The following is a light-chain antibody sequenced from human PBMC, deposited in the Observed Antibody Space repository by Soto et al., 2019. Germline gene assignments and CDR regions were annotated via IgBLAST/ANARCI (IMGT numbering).Light chain of an antibody. V-gene: IGLV2-14*01. Sequence: QSVLTQPASVSGSPGQSNTISCTGTSDDVGAFNYVSWYQQHPGKAPKLMIFEVSRRPSGVSNRFSGSKSGNTASLTISGLQAEDEADYYCTSYASSVNYVFGTGTKLTVL. CDR3: TSYASSVNYV. CDR2: EVS. J-gene: IGLJ1*01. CDR1: SDDVGAFNY.